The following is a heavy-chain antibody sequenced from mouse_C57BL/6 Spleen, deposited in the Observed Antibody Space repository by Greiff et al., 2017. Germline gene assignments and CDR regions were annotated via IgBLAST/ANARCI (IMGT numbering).Heavy chain of an antibody. CDR2: IDPANGNT. V-gene: IGHV14-3*01. D-gene: IGHD1-1*01. Sequence: VQLQQSVAELVRPGASVKLSCTASGYNFKNTYMHWVKQRPEQGLEWIGRIDPANGNTTYSPKYQGKATITADTASNTAYMQLSSLTSEDTANYYCDRWTTVVDNAMDYWGQGTTVTVSS. CDR3: DRWTTVVDNAMDY. J-gene: IGHJ4*01. CDR1: GYNFKNTY.